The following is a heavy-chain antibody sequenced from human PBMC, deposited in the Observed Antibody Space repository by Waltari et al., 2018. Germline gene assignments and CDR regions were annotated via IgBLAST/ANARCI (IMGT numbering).Heavy chain of an antibody. CDR1: GGSISSGSYY. CDR2: IYTSGST. D-gene: IGHD2-15*01. V-gene: IGHV4-61*02. J-gene: IGHJ4*02. CDR3: ARNPTEMVVAATDDY. Sequence: QVQLQESGPGLVKPSQTLSLTCTVSGGSISSGSYYWSWIRQPAGKGLEWIGRIYTSGSTNYNPSLKSRVTISVDTSKNQFSLKLSSVTAADTAVYYCARNPTEMVVAATDDYWGQGTLVTDSS.